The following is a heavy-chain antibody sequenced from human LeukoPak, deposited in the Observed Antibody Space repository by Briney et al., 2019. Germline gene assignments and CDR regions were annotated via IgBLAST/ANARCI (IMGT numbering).Heavy chain of an antibody. CDR2: IYTSGST. D-gene: IGHD5-18*01. CDR1: GGSISSYY. Sequence: SETLSLTCTVSGGSISSYYWSWIRQPAGKGLEWIGRIYTSGSTNYNPSLKSRVTMSVDTSKNQFSLKLSSVTAADTAVYYCARDVAARWVDTDYYYYMDVWGKGTTVTVSS. V-gene: IGHV4-4*07. J-gene: IGHJ6*03. CDR3: ARDVAARWVDTDYYYYMDV.